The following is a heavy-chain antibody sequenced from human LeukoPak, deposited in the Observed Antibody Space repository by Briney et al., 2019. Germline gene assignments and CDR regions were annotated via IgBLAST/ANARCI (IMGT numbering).Heavy chain of an antibody. J-gene: IGHJ4*02. V-gene: IGHV4-59*01. D-gene: IGHD5-18*01. Sequence: SETLSLTCTVSGGPISGYYWSWIRQPPGKGLEWIGYGFYSGSTNYNPSLKSRVAISVDISKSQFSLKVTSVTAADTAVYYCARWRGNSYGYYFDYWGQGALVTVSS. CDR1: GGPISGYY. CDR3: ARWRGNSYGYYFDY. CDR2: GFYSGST.